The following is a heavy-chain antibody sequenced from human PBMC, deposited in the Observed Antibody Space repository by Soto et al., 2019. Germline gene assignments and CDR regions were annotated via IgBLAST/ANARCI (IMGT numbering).Heavy chain of an antibody. CDR2: IKQDGSEK. V-gene: IGHV3-7*01. Sequence: EVQLVESGGGLVQPGGSLRLSCAASGFTFSSYWMSWVRQAPGKGLEWVANIKQDGSEKYYVDSVKGRFTISRDNAKNSLYLQMNSLRAEDTAVYHCSIVIVVVPAGPSDSFDIWGQGTMVTVSS. CDR3: SIVIVVVPAGPSDSFDI. J-gene: IGHJ3*02. D-gene: IGHD2-2*01. CDR1: GFTFSSYW.